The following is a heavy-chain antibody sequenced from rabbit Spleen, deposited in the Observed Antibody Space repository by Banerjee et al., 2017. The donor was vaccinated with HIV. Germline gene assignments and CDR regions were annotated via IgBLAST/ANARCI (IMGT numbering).Heavy chain of an antibody. CDR3: AQNTYGSL. J-gene: IGHJ2*01. CDR1: GFTLSTYW. D-gene: IGHD6-1*01. Sequence: QSLEESGGDLVKPGASLTLTCTASGFTLSTYWMCWVRQAPGKGLEWIACIYTGTSGSTYYASWAKGRFTISRASSTTMTLQMTSLTAADTATYFCAQNTYGSLWGQGTLVTVS. CDR2: IYTGTSGST. V-gene: IGHV1S40*01.